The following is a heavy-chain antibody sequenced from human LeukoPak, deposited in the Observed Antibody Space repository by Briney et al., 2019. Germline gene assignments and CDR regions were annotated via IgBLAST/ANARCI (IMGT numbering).Heavy chain of an antibody. CDR3: ARVSFCPRCHFDY. D-gene: IGHD2/OR15-2a*01. CDR1: GFTFSSYW. Sequence: PGGSLRLSCAASGFTFSSYWMSWVRQAPGKGLEWVANIKQDGSEKYYVDSVKGRFTISRDNAKNSLYLQMNSLRVEDTAVYYCARVSFCPRCHFDYWGQGTLVTVSS. CDR2: IKQDGSEK. V-gene: IGHV3-7*02. J-gene: IGHJ4*02.